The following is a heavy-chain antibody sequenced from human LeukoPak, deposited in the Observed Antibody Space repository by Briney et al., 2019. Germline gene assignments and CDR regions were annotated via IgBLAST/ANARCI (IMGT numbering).Heavy chain of an antibody. CDR3: ARVSGLRFLGAGDAFDI. V-gene: IGHV4-61*02. CDR2: IYTSGST. Sequence: PSQTLSLTCTVSGGSISSGSYYWSWIRQPAGKGLEWIGRIYTSGSTNYNPSLKSRVTIPVDTSKNQFSLKLSSVTAADTTVYYCARVSGLRFLGAGDAFDIWGQGTMVTVSS. CDR1: GGSISSGSYY. D-gene: IGHD3-3*01. J-gene: IGHJ3*02.